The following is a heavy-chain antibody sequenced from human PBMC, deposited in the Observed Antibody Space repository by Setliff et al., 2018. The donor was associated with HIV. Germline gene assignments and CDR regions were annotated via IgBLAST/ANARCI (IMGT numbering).Heavy chain of an antibody. D-gene: IGHD2-15*01. CDR2: ISTSSRDI. V-gene: IGHV3-48*01. J-gene: IGHJ4*02. Sequence: GGSLRLSCAASGFTFSTYNMNWVRQAPGKGLEWLSYISTSSRDISYADSVEGRFTISRDNAKNTLYLQMHSLRAEDTAVYYCARSYCSGGTCHGIFDYWGQGTLVTVSS. CDR1: GFTFSTYN. CDR3: ARSYCSGGTCHGIFDY.